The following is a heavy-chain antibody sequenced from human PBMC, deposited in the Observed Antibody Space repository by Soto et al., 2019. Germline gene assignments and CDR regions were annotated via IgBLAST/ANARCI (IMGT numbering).Heavy chain of an antibody. CDR2: IYYSGST. CDR3: ARRGGYSSSWYNWFDP. J-gene: IGHJ5*02. V-gene: IGHV4-39*01. D-gene: IGHD6-13*01. CDR1: GGSISSSSYY. Sequence: SETLSLTCTVSGGSISSSSYYWGWIRQPPGKGLEWIGSIYYSGSTYYSPSLKSRVTISVDTSKNQFSLKLSSVTAADTAVYYCARRGGYSSSWYNWFDPWGQGTLVT.